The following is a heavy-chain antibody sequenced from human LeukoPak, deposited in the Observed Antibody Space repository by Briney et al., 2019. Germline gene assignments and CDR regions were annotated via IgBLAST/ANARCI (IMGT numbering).Heavy chain of an antibody. CDR1: GLTFSSYA. CDR3: AKDRHYYGSGSYYPY. CDR2: ISGSGGST. J-gene: IGHJ4*02. D-gene: IGHD3-10*01. Sequence: GGSLRLSCAASGLTFSSYAMSWVRQAPGKGLEWVSAISGSGGSTYYADSVKGRFTISRDNSKNTLYLQMNSLRAEDTAVYYCAKDRHYYGSGSYYPYWGQGTLVTVSS. V-gene: IGHV3-23*01.